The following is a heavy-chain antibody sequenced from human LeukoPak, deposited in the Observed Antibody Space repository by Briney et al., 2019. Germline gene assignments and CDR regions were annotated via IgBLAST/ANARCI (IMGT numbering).Heavy chain of an antibody. V-gene: IGHV3-21*01. CDR1: GFTFSSYP. Sequence: GGSLRLSCAASGFTFSSYPMNWVRQAPGKGLEWVSSISSSSTYIHYAASVKSRFTVSRDKAKNSLYMQLTSLTAEDTAVYYCARERIAVSGTAVDYWGQGTLVTVSS. D-gene: IGHD6-19*01. CDR3: ARERIAVSGTAVDY. J-gene: IGHJ4*02. CDR2: ISSSSTYI.